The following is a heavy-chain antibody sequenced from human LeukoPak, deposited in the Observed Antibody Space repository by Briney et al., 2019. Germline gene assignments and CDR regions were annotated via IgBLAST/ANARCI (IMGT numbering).Heavy chain of an antibody. CDR2: INHSGST. CDR1: GGSFSGYY. Sequence: SETLSLTCAVYGGSFSGYYWSWIRQPPGKGLEWIGEINHSGSTNYNPSLKSRVTISVDTSKNQFSLKLSSATAADTAVYYCAREHLTKYAFDIWGQGTMVTVSS. V-gene: IGHV4-34*01. D-gene: IGHD3-3*01. J-gene: IGHJ3*02. CDR3: AREHLTKYAFDI.